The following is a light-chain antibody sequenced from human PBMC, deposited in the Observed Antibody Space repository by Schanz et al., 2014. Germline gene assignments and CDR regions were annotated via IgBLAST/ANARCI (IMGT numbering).Light chain of an antibody. CDR1: SSDVGGYDY. Sequence: QSVLTQPASVSGSPGQSITISCTGTSSDVGGYDYVSWYQQHPGKAPKLMIYDVNNRPSGVSHRFSGSKSGTTASLTISDLQAEDEADYYCSSYTSSSTLVVFGTGTKLTVL. V-gene: IGLV2-14*03. CDR3: SSYTSSSTLVV. J-gene: IGLJ1*01. CDR2: DVN.